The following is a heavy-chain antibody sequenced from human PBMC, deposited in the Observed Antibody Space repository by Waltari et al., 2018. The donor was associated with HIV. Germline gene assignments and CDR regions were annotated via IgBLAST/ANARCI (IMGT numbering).Heavy chain of an antibody. J-gene: IGHJ4*02. CDR3: AKDMGSGDWLVGGETGGLFEY. D-gene: IGHD3-9*01. V-gene: IGHV3-9*01. CDR1: GFNFDEYA. Sequence: EVKLVQSRGGLLQPGRSMRLSCAGSGFNFDEYAMHWVRQIPGKGLEWVSGITWNGVVLGYADSVRGRSVISRDNGKKALYLQMKDLRPNDTACYCCAKDMGSGDWLVGGETGGLFEYWGQGSRVAVSS. CDR2: ITWNGVVL.